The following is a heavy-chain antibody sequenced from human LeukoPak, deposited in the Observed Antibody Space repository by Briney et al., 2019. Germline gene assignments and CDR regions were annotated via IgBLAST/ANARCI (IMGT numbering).Heavy chain of an antibody. Sequence: ASETLSLTCTVSGGSISSSSYYWGWIRQPPGKGLEWIGSIYYSGSTYYNPSLKSRVTISVDTSKNQFSLKLSSVTAADTAVYYCARDRRGSYWGQGTLVTVSS. CDR3: ARDRRGSY. CDR1: GGSISSSSYY. J-gene: IGHJ4*02. V-gene: IGHV4-39*02. D-gene: IGHD1-26*01. CDR2: IYYSGST.